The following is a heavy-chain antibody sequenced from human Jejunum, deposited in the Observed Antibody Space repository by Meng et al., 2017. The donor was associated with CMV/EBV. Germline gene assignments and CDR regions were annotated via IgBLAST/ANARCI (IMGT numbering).Heavy chain of an antibody. CDR2: IFTTGST. J-gene: IGHJ4*02. CDR3: VRETDMTVGPYFDY. Sequence: QGQLQESGAGLLKPSETLSLTCTVSRGSLSFYYWSWIRKPSGKGLEWIGRIFTTGSTNYHPSLKSRVTMSVDTSKNQISLRLTSVTAADTAIYYCVRETDMTVGPYFDYWGQGALVTVSS. V-gene: IGHV4-4*07. D-gene: IGHD3-22*01. CDR1: RGSLSFYY.